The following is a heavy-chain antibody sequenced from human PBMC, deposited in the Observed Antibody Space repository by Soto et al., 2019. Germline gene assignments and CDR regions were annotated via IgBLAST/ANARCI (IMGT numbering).Heavy chain of an antibody. CDR3: ASSYYGSGSYSGFFGWFDP. CDR1: GYTFTYRY. CDR2: NTPFNGNT. V-gene: IGHV1-45*02. Sequence: QMQLVQSGAEVKKTGSSVKVSCKASGYTFTYRYLHWVRQAPGQALEWMGWNTPFNGNTNYAQKFQDRVTITRDRSMSTAYMELSSLRSEDTAMYYCASSYYGSGSYSGFFGWFDPWGQGTLVTVSS. J-gene: IGHJ5*02. D-gene: IGHD3-10*01.